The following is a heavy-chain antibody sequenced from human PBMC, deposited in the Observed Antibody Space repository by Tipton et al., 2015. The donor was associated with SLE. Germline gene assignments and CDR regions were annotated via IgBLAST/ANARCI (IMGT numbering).Heavy chain of an antibody. CDR1: GFTFSDYY. J-gene: IGHJ6*02. CDR3: ARVYSSSVGAMDV. CDR2: IYSGGST. D-gene: IGHD6-6*01. V-gene: IGHV3-53*01. Sequence: SLRLSCAASGFTFSDYYLSWIRQAPGKGLEWVSVIYSGGSTYYADSVKGRFTISRDNSKNTLYLQMNSLRAEDTAVYYCARVYSSSVGAMDVWGQGTTVTVSS.